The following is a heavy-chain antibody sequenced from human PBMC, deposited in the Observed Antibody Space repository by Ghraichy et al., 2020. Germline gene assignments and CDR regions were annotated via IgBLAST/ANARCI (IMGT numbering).Heavy chain of an antibody. J-gene: IGHJ4*02. CDR1: GFTFSTYQ. CDR3: ARIEESNSDRAIVY. CDR2: ISASGATT. V-gene: IGHV3-48*03. Sequence: GGSLRLSCAASGFTFSTYQMNWVRQAPGKGLEWISFISASGATTYYAESVKGRFTISRDIAKNSLYLQMNSLRAEDTAVYYCARIEESNSDRAIVYWGQGTLVTVSS. D-gene: IGHD4-11*01.